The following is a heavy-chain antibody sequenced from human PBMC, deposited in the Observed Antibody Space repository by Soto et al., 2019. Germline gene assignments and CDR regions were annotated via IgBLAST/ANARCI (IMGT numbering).Heavy chain of an antibody. D-gene: IGHD3-22*01. CDR3: ARDCHYYDSSGEPVSVFDP. J-gene: IGHJ5*02. V-gene: IGHV3-33*01. Sequence: QVQLVESGGGVVQPGRSLRLSCAASGFTFSSYGMHWVRQAPGKGLEWVAVIWYDGSNKYYADSVKGRFTISRDNSKNTLYLQMNSLRAEDTAVYYCARDCHYYDSSGEPVSVFDPWGQGTLVTVSS. CDR2: IWYDGSNK. CDR1: GFTFSSYG.